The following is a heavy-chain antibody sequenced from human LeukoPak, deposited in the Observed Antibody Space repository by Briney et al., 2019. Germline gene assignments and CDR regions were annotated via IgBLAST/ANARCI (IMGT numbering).Heavy chain of an antibody. CDR2: ISAGGSR. J-gene: IGHJ4*02. CDR3: ARGRFDSDY. Sequence: GGSLRLSCAASGFTFSSYAMSWVRQAPGKGLEWVSVISAGGSRYYVDSVKGRFIISRDNSKNTLYLQINSLTAKDTAVYYCARGRFDSDYWGQGALVTVSS. CDR1: GFTFSSYA. D-gene: IGHD3-9*01. V-gene: IGHV3-23*01.